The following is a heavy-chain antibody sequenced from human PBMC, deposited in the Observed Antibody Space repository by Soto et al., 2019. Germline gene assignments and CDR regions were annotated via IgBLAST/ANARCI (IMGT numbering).Heavy chain of an antibody. CDR2: INPNSGGT. CDR3: ARLPDRRGYSYGRHDAFDI. V-gene: IGHV1-2*04. J-gene: IGHJ3*02. CDR1: GYTFTGYY. D-gene: IGHD5-18*01. Sequence: ASVKVSCKASGYTFTGYYMHWVRQAPGQGLEWMGWINPNSGGTNYAQKFQGWVTMTRDTSISTVYMELSSLRSEDTAVYYCARLPDRRGYSYGRHDAFDIWGQGTMVTVSS.